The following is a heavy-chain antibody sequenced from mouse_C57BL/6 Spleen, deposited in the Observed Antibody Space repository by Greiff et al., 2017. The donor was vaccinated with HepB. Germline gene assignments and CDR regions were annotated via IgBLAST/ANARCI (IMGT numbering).Heavy chain of an antibody. CDR3: ARSLTGYYFDY. D-gene: IGHD4-1*01. CDR1: GFTFSDYY. CDR2: INYDGSST. Sequence: DVQLVESEGGLVQPGSSMKLSCTASGFTFSDYYMAWVRQVPEKGLEWVANINYDGSSTYYLDSLKSRFIISRDNAKNILYLQMSSLKSEDTATYYCARSLTGYYFDYWGQGTTLTVSS. J-gene: IGHJ2*01. V-gene: IGHV5-16*01.